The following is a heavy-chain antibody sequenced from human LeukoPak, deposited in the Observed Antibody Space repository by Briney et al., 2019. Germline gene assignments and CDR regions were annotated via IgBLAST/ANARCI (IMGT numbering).Heavy chain of an antibody. CDR2: IIPIFGTA. Sequence: ASVKVSCKASGGTFSSYAISWVRQAPGQGLEWMGGIIPIFGTANYAQKFQGRVTITADESTSTAYMELSSLRSEDTAVYYCARDFLSSIQLWSLGGNSGPLGYWGQGTLVTVSS. J-gene: IGHJ4*02. CDR3: ARDFLSSIQLWSLGGNSGPLGY. CDR1: GGTFSSYA. D-gene: IGHD5-18*01. V-gene: IGHV1-69*01.